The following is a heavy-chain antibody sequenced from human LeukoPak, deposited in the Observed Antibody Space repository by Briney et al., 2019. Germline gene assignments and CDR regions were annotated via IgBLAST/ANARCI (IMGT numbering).Heavy chain of an antibody. CDR1: GFTFRSYA. D-gene: IGHD6-13*01. Sequence: GGSLRLSCAASGFTFRSYAMQWVRQAPGKGLEWVSYITYNSGTIFYADFVKGRFTISRDSSKNTLYLQVNSLRAEDTAVYYCAKEGLGSSWYPNYFDYWGQGTLVTVSS. J-gene: IGHJ4*02. V-gene: IGHV3-48*01. CDR3: AKEGLGSSWYPNYFDY. CDR2: ITYNSGTI.